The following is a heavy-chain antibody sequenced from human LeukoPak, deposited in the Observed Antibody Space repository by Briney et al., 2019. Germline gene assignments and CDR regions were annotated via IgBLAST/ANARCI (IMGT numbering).Heavy chain of an antibody. CDR3: ASSVPAAAFVFDY. D-gene: IGHD2-2*01. J-gene: IGHJ4*02. CDR1: GGSISSYY. Sequence: KPSETLSLTCTVSGGSISSYYWSWIRQPPGKGLEWIGYIYYSGSTNYNPSLKSRVTISVDTSKNQFSLKLSSVTAADTAVYYCASSVPAAAFVFDYWGQGTLVTVSS. V-gene: IGHV4-59*01. CDR2: IYYSGST.